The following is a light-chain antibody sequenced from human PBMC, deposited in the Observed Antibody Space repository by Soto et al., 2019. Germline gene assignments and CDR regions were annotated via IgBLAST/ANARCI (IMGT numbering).Light chain of an antibody. J-gene: IGLJ1*01. CDR1: SSDVGGYKY. CDR3: CSYVTTPEI. CDR2: AVN. V-gene: IGLV2-8*01. Sequence: QSALTQPPSASGSPGQSVTISCTGTSSDVGGYKYVSWYQQYPGKAPKLMIYAVNKRPSGVPDRFSGSKSGNTASLTVSGLQAEDEADYYCCSYVTTPEIFGTGTKVTVL.